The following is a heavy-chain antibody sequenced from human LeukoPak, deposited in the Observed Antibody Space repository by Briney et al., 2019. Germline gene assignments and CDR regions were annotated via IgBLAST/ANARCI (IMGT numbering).Heavy chain of an antibody. D-gene: IGHD1-26*01. V-gene: IGHV1-69*01. CDR1: GGTFSSYA. Sequence: SVKVSCNASGGTFSSYAISWVRQAPGQGLEWMGGIIPIFGTANYAQKFQGRVTITADESTSTAYMELSSLRSEDTAVYYCARHANSGSYPWGQGTLVTVSS. CDR2: IIPIFGTA. CDR3: ARHANSGSYP. J-gene: IGHJ5*02.